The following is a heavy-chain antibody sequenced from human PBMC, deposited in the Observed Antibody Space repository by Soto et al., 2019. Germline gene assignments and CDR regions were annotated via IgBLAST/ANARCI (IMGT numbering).Heavy chain of an antibody. J-gene: IGHJ4*02. Sequence: EVQLVESGGGLVQPGGSLRLSCAASGFTFSSYWMHWVRQAPGKGLVWVSRINSEGSSTSYADSVKGRFTISRDNAKNTLYLQMNSLGAEDTAVYYCARGVIAPTGSSAGYWGQGILVTVSS. CDR3: ARGVIAPTGSSAGY. D-gene: IGHD6-13*01. V-gene: IGHV3-74*01. CDR2: INSEGSST. CDR1: GFTFSSYW.